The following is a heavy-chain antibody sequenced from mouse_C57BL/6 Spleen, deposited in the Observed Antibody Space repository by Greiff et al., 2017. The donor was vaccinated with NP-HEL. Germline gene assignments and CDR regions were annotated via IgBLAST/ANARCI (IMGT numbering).Heavy chain of an antibody. D-gene: IGHD2-3*01. CDR1: GYTFTDYY. CDR2: INPNNGGT. J-gene: IGHJ4*01. V-gene: IGHV1-26*01. Sequence: EVQLQQSGPELVKPGASVKMSCKASGYTFTDYYMNWVKQSHGKSLEWIGDINPNNGGTSYNQKFKGKATLTVDKSSSTAYMELRSLTSEDSAVYYCARVVDGYYVDYWGQGTSVTVSS. CDR3: ARVVDGYYVDY.